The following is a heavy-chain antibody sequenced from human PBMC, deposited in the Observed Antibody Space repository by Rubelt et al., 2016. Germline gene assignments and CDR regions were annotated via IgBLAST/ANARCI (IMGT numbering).Heavy chain of an antibody. CDR3: ARDSSDSGYDPIDY. D-gene: IGHD5-12*01. CDR1: GGSFSDYY. Sequence: QVQLQQWGAGLLKPSETLSLTCAVYGGSFSDYYWSWIRQSPGQGLEGIGEINHSESPTYNPSHQSRVANSVDTSKNKLSNNLNTVPAADTAVYYCARDSSDSGYDPIDYWGQGTLVTVSS. CDR2: INHSESP. J-gene: IGHJ4*02. V-gene: IGHV4-34*01.